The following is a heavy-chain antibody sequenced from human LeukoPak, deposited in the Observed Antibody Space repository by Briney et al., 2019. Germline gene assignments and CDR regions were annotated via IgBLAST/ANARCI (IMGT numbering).Heavy chain of an antibody. J-gene: IGHJ4*02. CDR3: ARYSGLDGDYFDL. CDR2: VYCSGST. V-gene: IGHV4-4*09. CDR1: GASISPYY. D-gene: IGHD2-21*01. Sequence: SETLSLTCLVSGASISPYYWGWIRQPPGKGLEWLGYVYCSGSTNYSPSLKSRLTMSVDTSKNQFSLKLTAVTAADTAVYYCARYSGLDGDYFDLWGQGTLVTVSS.